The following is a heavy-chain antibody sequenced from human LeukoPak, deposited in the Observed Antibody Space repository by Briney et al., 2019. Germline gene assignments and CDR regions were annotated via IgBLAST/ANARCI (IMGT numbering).Heavy chain of an antibody. J-gene: IGHJ4*02. CDR2: IRSKANSYAT. D-gene: IGHD3-22*01. Sequence: PGGSLRLSCAASGFTFSGPAMHWVRQASGKGLEWVGRIRSKANSYATAYAASVKGRFTISRDDSKNTAYLQMNSLKTEDTAVYYCTTSHYYDSSGYYGLVDYWGQGTLVTVSS. CDR3: TTSHYYDSSGYYGLVDY. CDR1: GFTFSGPA. V-gene: IGHV3-73*01.